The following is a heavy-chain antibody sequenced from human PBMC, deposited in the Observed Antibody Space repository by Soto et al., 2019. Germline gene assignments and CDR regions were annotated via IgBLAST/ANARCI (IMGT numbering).Heavy chain of an antibody. V-gene: IGHV4-34*01. CDR2: INHSGST. J-gene: IGHJ6*02. Sequence: SETLSLTCAVYGGSFSGYYWSWIRQPPGKGLEWIGEINHSGSTNYNPSLKSRVTISVDTSKNQFSLKLSPVTAADTAVYYCARGWKQWLVRYYYYGMDVWGQGTTVTVSS. CDR3: ARGWKQWLVRYYYYGMDV. D-gene: IGHD6-19*01. CDR1: GGSFSGYY.